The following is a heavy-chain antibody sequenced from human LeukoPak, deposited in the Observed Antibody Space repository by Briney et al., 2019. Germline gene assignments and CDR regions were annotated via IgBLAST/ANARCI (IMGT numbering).Heavy chain of an antibody. CDR2: IYYSGST. V-gene: IGHV4-61*01. Sequence: PSETLSLTCTVSGGSISSSSYYWGWIRQPPGKGLEWIGYIYYSGSTNYNPSLKSRVTISVDTSKNQFSLKLSSVTAADTAVYYCARELEGVDYWGQGTLVTVSS. CDR1: GGSISSSSYY. D-gene: IGHD1-1*01. CDR3: ARELEGVDY. J-gene: IGHJ4*02.